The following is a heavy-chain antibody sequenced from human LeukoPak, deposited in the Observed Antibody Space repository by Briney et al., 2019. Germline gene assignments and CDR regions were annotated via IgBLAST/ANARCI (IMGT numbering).Heavy chain of an antibody. Sequence: GGSLRLSCAASGFIFDDYAMHWVRDAPGKGLEWVSGISWNSNTIGYADSVKGRFTISRDNAKNSLYLQMNSLRPEDTALYYCAKDAGGYYYYYMGVWGKGTTVTISS. CDR2: ISWNSNTI. CDR3: AKDAGGYYYYYMGV. V-gene: IGHV3-9*01. CDR1: GFIFDDYA. J-gene: IGHJ6*03. D-gene: IGHD1-26*01.